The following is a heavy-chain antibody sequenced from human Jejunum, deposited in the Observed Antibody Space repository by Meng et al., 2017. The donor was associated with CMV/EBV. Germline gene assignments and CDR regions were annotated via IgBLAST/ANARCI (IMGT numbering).Heavy chain of an antibody. Sequence: FTSGTYSMNWFGQAPGKGLEWVSSISSSSSDIYYADSVKGSFTISKDNGKNSLYLQMNSLRAEDTAVYYCAKVTTGNYYYYGMDVWGQGTTVTVSS. V-gene: IGHV3-21*01. CDR3: AKVTTGNYYYYGMDV. D-gene: IGHD4-11*01. CDR2: ISSSSSDI. J-gene: IGHJ6*02. CDR1: FTSGTYS.